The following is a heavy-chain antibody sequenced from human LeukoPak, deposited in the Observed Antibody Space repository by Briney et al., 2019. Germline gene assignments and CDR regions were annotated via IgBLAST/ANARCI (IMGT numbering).Heavy chain of an antibody. J-gene: IGHJ4*02. CDR3: ARRVRAVAADY. V-gene: IGHV4-34*01. CDR2: INHSGST. Sequence: PSETLSLTCAVYGGSFSGYYWSWIRQPPGKGLEWIGEINHSGSTNYNPSLKSRVTISVDTSKNQFSLKLSSVTAADTAVYYCARRVRAVAADYWGQGSLVTVSS. CDR1: GGSFSGYY. D-gene: IGHD6-19*01.